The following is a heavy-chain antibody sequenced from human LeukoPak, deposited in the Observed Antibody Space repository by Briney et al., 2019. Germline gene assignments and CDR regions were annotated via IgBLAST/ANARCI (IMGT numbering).Heavy chain of an antibody. Sequence: GESMRLSCAVSGFTFDDYAMHWVRQAPGKGLEWVSLISGDGATTYYADSVKGRFTISRDNSKNSLYLQMNSLRTEDTALYYCAKTPPSYGRWGQGTLVTVSS. CDR1: GFTFDDYA. CDR2: ISGDGATT. D-gene: IGHD1-14*01. CDR3: AKTPPSYGR. V-gene: IGHV3-43*02. J-gene: IGHJ4*02.